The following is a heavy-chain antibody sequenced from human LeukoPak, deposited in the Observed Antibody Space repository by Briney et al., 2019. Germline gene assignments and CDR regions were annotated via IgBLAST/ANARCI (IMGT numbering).Heavy chain of an antibody. Sequence: GRSLRLSCAASGFTFSSYSMNWVRQASGKGLEWVSYISSSSSTIYYADSVKGRFTISRDNAKNSLYLQMNSLRAEDTAVYYCARDVVSCSTTSCYGRDFDYWGQGTLVTVSS. CDR3: ARDVVSCSTTSCYGRDFDY. D-gene: IGHD2-2*01. CDR2: ISSSSSTI. V-gene: IGHV3-48*01. CDR1: GFTFSSYS. J-gene: IGHJ4*02.